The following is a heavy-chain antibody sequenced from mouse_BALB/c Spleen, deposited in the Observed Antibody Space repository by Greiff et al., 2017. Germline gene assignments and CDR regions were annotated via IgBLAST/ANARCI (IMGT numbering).Heavy chain of an antibody. CDR1: GFTFSSYT. J-gene: IGHJ2*01. CDR2: ISSGGSYT. CDR3: TRSSHFDY. Sequence: EVQLVESGGGLVKPGGSLKLSCAASGFTFSSYTMSWVRQTPEKRLEWVATISSGGSYTYYPDSVKGRFTISRDNAKNTLYLQMSSLKSEDTAMYYCTRSSHFDYWGQGTTLTVSS. V-gene: IGHV5-6-4*01.